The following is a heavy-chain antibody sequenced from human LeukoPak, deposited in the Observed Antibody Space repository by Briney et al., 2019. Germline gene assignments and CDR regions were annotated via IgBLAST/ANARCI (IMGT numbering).Heavy chain of an antibody. V-gene: IGHV3-21*01. Sequence: GGSLRLSCAASGFTFSSYSMNWVRQAPGKGLEWVSSISSSSSYIYYADSVKGRFTISRDNAKNSLYLQMNSLRAEDTAVYYCARDSGLGYCSGGSCSSDYWGQGTLVTVSS. CDR2: ISSSSSYI. J-gene: IGHJ4*02. D-gene: IGHD2-15*01. CDR1: GFTFSSYS. CDR3: ARDSGLGYCSGGSCSSDY.